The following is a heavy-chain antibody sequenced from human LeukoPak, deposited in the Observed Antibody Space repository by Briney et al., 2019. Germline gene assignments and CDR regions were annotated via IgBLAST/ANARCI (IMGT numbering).Heavy chain of an antibody. V-gene: IGHV3-15*01. D-gene: IGHD1-26*01. J-gene: IGHJ4*02. Sequence: GGSLRLSCAASGFIFGNTRMSWVSQAPGKGLEWVGRIKRKTEGETTDYAAPVKGRFTISRDDSNNTLFLQMNSLKTEDTAVYYCITDTSGTYYRADFDYWGQGTLVTVSS. CDR2: IKRKTEGETT. CDR3: ITDTSGTYYRADFDY. CDR1: GFIFGNTR.